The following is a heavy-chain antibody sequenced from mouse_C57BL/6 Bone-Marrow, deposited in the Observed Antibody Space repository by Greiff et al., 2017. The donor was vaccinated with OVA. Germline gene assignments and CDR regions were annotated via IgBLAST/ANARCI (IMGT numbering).Heavy chain of an antibody. D-gene: IGHD2-4*01. J-gene: IGHJ2*01. CDR2: IWTGGGT. CDR1: GFSLTSYA. V-gene: IGHV2-9-1*01. CDR3: ARNSGIYYDYDGLDY. Sequence: QVQLQQSGPGLVAPSQSLSITCTVSGFSLTSYAISWVRQPPGKGLEWLGVIWTGGGTNYNSALKSRLSISKDNSKSQVFLKMNSLQTDDTARYYCARNSGIYYDYDGLDYWGQGTTLTVSS.